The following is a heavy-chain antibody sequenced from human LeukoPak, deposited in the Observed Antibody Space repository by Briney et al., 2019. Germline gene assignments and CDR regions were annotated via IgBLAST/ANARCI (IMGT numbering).Heavy chain of an antibody. CDR3: ARGRYCSSTSCYLPYYYYYYYMDV. D-gene: IGHD2-2*01. CDR2: IYYSGST. J-gene: IGHJ6*03. Sequence: SETLSLTCTVSGGSMSSHYWSWIRQPPGKGLEWIGYIYYSGSTNYNPSLKSRVTISVDTSKNQFSLKLSSVTAADTAVYYCARGRYCSSTSCYLPYYYYYYYMDVWGKGTTVTVSS. CDR1: GGSMSSHY. V-gene: IGHV4-59*11.